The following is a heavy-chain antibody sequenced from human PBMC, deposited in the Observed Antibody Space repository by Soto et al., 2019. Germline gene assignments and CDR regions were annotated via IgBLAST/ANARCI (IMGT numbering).Heavy chain of an antibody. V-gene: IGHV3-33*01. J-gene: IGHJ6*02. D-gene: IGHD3-3*01. CDR3: ARERQFWGGSYVAFAYKYGMDV. CDR2: VWYDGSNQ. CDR1: GFTFSSYG. Sequence: QVQLVESGGGVVQPGGSLRLSCAASGFTFSSYGMHWVRQAPGKGLQWVALVWYDGSNQYYADSVKGRFTIARDNSKNTLHLQLNSLGAEDTAVYFCARERQFWGGSYVAFAYKYGMDVWGQGTTVTVSS.